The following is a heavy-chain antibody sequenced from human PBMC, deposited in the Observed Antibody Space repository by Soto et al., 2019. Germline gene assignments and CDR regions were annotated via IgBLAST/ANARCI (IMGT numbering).Heavy chain of an antibody. CDR3: EADCSGGSCYSFRGHSDY. J-gene: IGHJ4*02. CDR1: GGTFSSYL. V-gene: IGHV1-69*02. Sequence: GASVKVSCKASGGTFSSYLISWVRQAPGQGLEWMGRIIPILGIANYAQKFQGRVTITADKSTSTAYMELSSLRSEDTAVYYCEADCSGGSCYSFRGHSDYWGQGTLVTVSS. CDR2: IIPILGIA. D-gene: IGHD2-15*01.